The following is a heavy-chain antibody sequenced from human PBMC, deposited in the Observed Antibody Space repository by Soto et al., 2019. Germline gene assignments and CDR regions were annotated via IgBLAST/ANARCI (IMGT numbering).Heavy chain of an antibody. J-gene: IGHJ6*03. D-gene: IGHD2-2*03. Sequence: SETLSLTCTVSGGSISSYYWSWIRQPPGKGLEWIGYIYYSGSTNYSPSLKSRVTISVDTSKNQFSLKLSSVTAADTAVYYCARLDIVVVPAGLNPHYYYYMDVWGKGTTVTVSS. CDR2: IYYSGST. CDR3: ARLDIVVVPAGLNPHYYYYMDV. V-gene: IGHV4-59*08. CDR1: GGSISSYY.